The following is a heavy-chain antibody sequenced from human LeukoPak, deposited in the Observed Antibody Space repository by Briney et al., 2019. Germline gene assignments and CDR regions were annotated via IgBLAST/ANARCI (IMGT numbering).Heavy chain of an antibody. J-gene: IGHJ4*02. CDR1: GFTFSSYS. V-gene: IGHV3-48*04. CDR2: ISSGGSTK. CDR3: ARLNDYGDYKWFDY. Sequence: GGSLRLSCAASGFTFSSYSVNWVRQAPGKGLEWVSYISSGGSTKFYADSVKGRFTISRDNAKNSLYLQMNSLRAEDTAVYYCARLNDYGDYKWFDYWGQGTLVTVSS. D-gene: IGHD4-17*01.